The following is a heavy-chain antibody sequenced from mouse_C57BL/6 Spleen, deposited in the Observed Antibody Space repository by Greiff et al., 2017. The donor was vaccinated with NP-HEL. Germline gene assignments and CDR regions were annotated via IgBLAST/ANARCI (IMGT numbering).Heavy chain of an antibody. CDR3: ARGDYNPGFAY. CDR2: IYPRSGNT. Sequence: VKLMESGAELARPGASVKLSCKASGYTFTSYGISWVKQRTGQGLEWIGEIYPRSGNTYYNEKFKGKATLTADKSSSTAYMELRSLTSEDSAVYFCARGDYNPGFAYWGQGTLVTVSA. CDR1: GYTFTSYG. V-gene: IGHV1-81*01. J-gene: IGHJ3*01. D-gene: IGHD1-3*01.